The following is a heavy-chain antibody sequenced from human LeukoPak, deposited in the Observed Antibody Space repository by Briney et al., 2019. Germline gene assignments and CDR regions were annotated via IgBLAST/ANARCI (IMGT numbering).Heavy chain of an antibody. CDR2: INPNSGGT. CDR3: ARAIPGYSSSWYSNY. CDR1: GYTFTGYY. J-gene: IGHJ4*02. V-gene: IGHV1-2*02. D-gene: IGHD6-13*01. Sequence: ASVKVSCKASGYTFTGYYTHWVRQAPGQGLEWMGWINPNSGGTNYAQKFQGRVTMTRDTSISTAYMELSRLRSDDTAVYYCARAIPGYSSSWYSNYWGQGTLVTVSS.